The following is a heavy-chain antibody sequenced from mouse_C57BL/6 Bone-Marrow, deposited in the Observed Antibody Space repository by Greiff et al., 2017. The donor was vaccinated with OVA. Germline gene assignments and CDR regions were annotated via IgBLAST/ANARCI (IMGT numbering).Heavy chain of an antibody. CDR3: TRDGGPYFDV. J-gene: IGHJ1*03. CDR1: GFTFSSYA. CDR2: ISSGGDYI. V-gene: IGHV5-9-1*02. Sequence: EVKLVESGAGLVKPGGSLKLSCAASGFTFSSYAMSWVRQTPEKRLEWVAYISSGGDYIYYADTVKGRFTISRDNARNTLYLQMSSLKSEDTAMYYCTRDGGPYFDVWGTGTTVTVSS. D-gene: IGHD2-3*01.